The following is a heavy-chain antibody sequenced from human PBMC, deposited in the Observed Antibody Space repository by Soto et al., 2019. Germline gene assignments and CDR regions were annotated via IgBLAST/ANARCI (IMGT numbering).Heavy chain of an antibody. V-gene: IGHV3-30*18. CDR1: GFVFSVYG. Sequence: QVQLVESGGGVVQPGRSLRLSCAASGFVFSVYGMHWVRQAPGKGLEWVAAISYEGSNTYYGDSVKGRFTISRDNSKNTLFLQMNSLKPEDTAVYYCAKVGDGSFPQYQDNWGQGTLVTVSS. J-gene: IGHJ4*02. CDR3: AKVGDGSFPQYQDN. CDR2: ISYEGSNT. D-gene: IGHD2-15*01.